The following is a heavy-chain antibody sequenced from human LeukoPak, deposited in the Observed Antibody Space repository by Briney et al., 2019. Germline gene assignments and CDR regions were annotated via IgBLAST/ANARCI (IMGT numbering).Heavy chain of an antibody. CDR3: ARGRGYSSSSAALDY. Sequence: GGSLRLSCAASGFTFDDYTMHWVRQAPGKGLEWVSLISWDGGSTYYADSVKGRFTISRDNSKNSLYLQMNSLRTEDTALYYCARGRGYSSSSAALDYWGQGTLVTVSS. D-gene: IGHD6-6*01. J-gene: IGHJ4*02. CDR1: GFTFDDYT. V-gene: IGHV3-43*01. CDR2: ISWDGGST.